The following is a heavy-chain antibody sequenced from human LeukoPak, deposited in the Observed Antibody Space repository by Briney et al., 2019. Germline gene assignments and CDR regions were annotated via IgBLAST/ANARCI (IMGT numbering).Heavy chain of an antibody. CDR1: GGTFSSSA. Sequence: ASVKVSCKASGGTFSSSAISWVRQAPGQGLEWMGGIIPIFGTANYAQKFQGRVTITADESTSTAYMELSSLRSEDTAVYYCARDHCSSTSCYYLTDPPFDPWGQGTLVTVSS. J-gene: IGHJ5*02. CDR3: ARDHCSSTSCYYLTDPPFDP. CDR2: IIPIFGTA. V-gene: IGHV1-69*01. D-gene: IGHD2-2*01.